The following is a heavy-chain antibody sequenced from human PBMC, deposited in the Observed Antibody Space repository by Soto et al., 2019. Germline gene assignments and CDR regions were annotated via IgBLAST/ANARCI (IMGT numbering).Heavy chain of an antibody. CDR3: ARVSGYYDSSGYPFSFDY. Sequence: SVKVSCKASGYTFTSYGISWVRQAPGQGLEWMGGIIPIFGTANYAQKFQGRVTITADKSTSTAYMELSSLRSEDTAVYYCARVSGYYDSSGYPFSFDYWGQGTLVTVSS. D-gene: IGHD3-22*01. CDR2: IIPIFGTA. J-gene: IGHJ4*02. V-gene: IGHV1-69*06. CDR1: GYTFTSYG.